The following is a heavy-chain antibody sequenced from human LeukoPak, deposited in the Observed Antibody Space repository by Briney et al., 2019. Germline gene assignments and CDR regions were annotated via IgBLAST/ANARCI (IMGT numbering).Heavy chain of an antibody. J-gene: IGHJ6*03. CDR3: ARVDRYHFSLDV. CDR2: IITIFGTP. V-gene: IGHV1-69*05. CDR1: GGTFRTHS. Sequence: GASVKVSCKASGGTFRTHSVTWVRQAPGQGLEWMGGIITIFGTPNYAQKFRGRVKVTTDDATGTAYMELRSLMSEDTAIDYCARVDRYHFSLDVWGKGTPVTVSS.